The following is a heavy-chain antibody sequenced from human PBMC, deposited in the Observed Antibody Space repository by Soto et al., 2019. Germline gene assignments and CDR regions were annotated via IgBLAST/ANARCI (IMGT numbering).Heavy chain of an antibody. CDR1: GFSIRKYW. CDR3: AIQDCTNDVCLEAAVTVGGALEY. Sequence: EVQLVESGGGLVQPGEALRLACAASGFSIRKYWMHWVRQAPGKGPVWVSYISGDGTTTDYAGSVKGRFTISRDNAKNTLVLQMDSLRVEDTAIYFCAIQDCTNDVCLEAAVTVGGALEYLGRGAQVTVSS. J-gene: IGHJ4*02. CDR2: ISGDGTTT. V-gene: IGHV3-74*01. D-gene: IGHD2-8*01.